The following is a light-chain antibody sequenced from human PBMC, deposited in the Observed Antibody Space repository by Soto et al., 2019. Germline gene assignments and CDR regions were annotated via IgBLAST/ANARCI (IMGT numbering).Light chain of an antibody. CDR3: QQYGSSRT. V-gene: IGKV3-20*01. CDR2: GAS. Sequence: IVLTQSPGTLSLSPGERATLSCRASQSFSATYLAWYQQKPGQAPRLLIYGASSRATGIPDRFRGSGSGTDFTLTISRLEPEDFAVYYCQQYGSSRTFGQGTKVEIK. J-gene: IGKJ1*01. CDR1: QSFSATY.